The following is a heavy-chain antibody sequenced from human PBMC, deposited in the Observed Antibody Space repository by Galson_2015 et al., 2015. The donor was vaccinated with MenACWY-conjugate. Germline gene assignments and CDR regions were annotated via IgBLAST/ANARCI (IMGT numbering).Heavy chain of an antibody. D-gene: IGHD6-13*01. V-gene: IGHV3-15*01. CDR3: TTVIAAARLGPFDY. CDR2: IKSKIDGGTT. CDR1: GFTFSNAW. J-gene: IGHJ4*02. Sequence: SLRLSCAASGFTFSNAWMSWVRQAPGKGLEWVGRIKSKIDGGTTDYAAPVKGRFTISRDDSKNTLYLQMNSLKTEDTAVYYCTTVIAAARLGPFDYWGQGTLVTVSS.